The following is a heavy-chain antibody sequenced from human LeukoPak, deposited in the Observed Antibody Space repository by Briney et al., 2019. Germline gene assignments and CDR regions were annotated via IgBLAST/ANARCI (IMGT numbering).Heavy chain of an antibody. Sequence: ASVKVSCKASGYTFTSYGISWVRQAPGQGLEWMGWISAYNGNTNYAQKLQGRVTMTTDTSTSTAYMELRSLRSDDTAVYYCASLLRGYSYVAVDYWGQGTLVTVSS. D-gene: IGHD5-18*01. V-gene: IGHV1-18*01. J-gene: IGHJ4*02. CDR3: ASLLRGYSYVAVDY. CDR2: ISAYNGNT. CDR1: GYTFTSYG.